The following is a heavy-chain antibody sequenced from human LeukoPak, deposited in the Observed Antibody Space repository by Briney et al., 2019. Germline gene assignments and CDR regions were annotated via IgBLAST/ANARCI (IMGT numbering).Heavy chain of an antibody. CDR1: GYTFTGYS. J-gene: IGHJ6*03. Sequence: ASVKVSCKASGYTFTGYSMHWVRQAPGQGLEWLGWINPKSGGTNYAQKFQGRVTMTRDTSISTAYMELSRLRSDDTAVYYCARVEDCSSTSCQYYYYMDAWGKGTTVTVS. CDR2: INPKSGGT. V-gene: IGHV1-2*02. D-gene: IGHD2-2*01. CDR3: ARVEDCSSTSCQYYYYMDA.